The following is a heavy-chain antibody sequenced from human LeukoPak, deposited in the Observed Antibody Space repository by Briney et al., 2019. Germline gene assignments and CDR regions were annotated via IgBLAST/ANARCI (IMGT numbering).Heavy chain of an antibody. J-gene: IGHJ4*02. V-gene: IGHV3-30*02. CDR2: IRYDGSNK. D-gene: IGHD6-13*01. CDR1: GFTFSSYG. CDR3: ARAIIAVAGTGGDY. Sequence: PGGSLRLSCAASGFTFSSYGMHWVRQAPGKGLEWVAFIRYDGSNKYYADSVKGRFTISRDNSKNTLYLQMNSLRAEDTAVYYCARAIIAVAGTGGDYWGQGTLVTVSS.